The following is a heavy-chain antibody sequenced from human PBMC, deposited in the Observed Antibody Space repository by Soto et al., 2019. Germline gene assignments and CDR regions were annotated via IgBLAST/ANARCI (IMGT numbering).Heavy chain of an antibody. CDR2: ISAYNGNT. CDR3: ARAPYSSSWYRYYGMDV. J-gene: IGHJ6*02. CDR1: GYTFTSYG. D-gene: IGHD6-13*01. V-gene: IGHV1-18*04. Sequence: GASVKVSCKASGYTFTSYGISWVRQAPRQGLEWMGWISAYNGNTNYAQKLQGRVTMTTDTSTSTAYMELRSLRSDDTAVYYCARAPYSSSWYRYYGMDVWGQGTTVTVSS.